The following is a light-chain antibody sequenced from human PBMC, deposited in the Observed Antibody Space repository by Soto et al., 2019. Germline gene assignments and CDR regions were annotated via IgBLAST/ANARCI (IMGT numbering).Light chain of an antibody. CDR1: QSVSSSY. CDR3: QQYGSSPSSFT. J-gene: IGKJ4*01. Sequence: EIVLTQSPGTLSLSPGERATLSCRASQSVSSSYLAWYQQKPGQAPRLLIYGASSRATGIPDRFSGSGSGTDFTLTIIRLEPEDFAVYYGQQYGSSPSSFTFGGGTKVEIK. CDR2: GAS. V-gene: IGKV3-20*01.